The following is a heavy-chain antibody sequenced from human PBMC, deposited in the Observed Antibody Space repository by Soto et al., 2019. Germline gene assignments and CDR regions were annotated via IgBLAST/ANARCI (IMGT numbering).Heavy chain of an antibody. J-gene: IGHJ3*02. CDR2: IHHSGRN. CDR1: GGSFSYYY. V-gene: IGHV4-34*01. Sequence: QVQLQQWGAGLLKSSETLSLTCAVSGGSFSYYYWTWIRQPPGKGLEWIGEIHHSGRNNYNPSLKSLVTISIDTPKNQFSLKLRAVTAADTAVYYCAAAAGLALDIWGQGTMVTVSS. CDR3: AAAAGLALDI.